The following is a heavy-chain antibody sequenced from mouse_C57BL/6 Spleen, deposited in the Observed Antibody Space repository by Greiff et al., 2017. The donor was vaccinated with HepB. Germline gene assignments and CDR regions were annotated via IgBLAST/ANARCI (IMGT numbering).Heavy chain of an antibody. Sequence: EVKLVESGGGLVKPGGSLKLSCAASGFTFSSYAMSWVRQTPEKRLEWVATISDGGSYTYYPDNVKGRFTISRDNAKNNLYLQMSHLESEDTAMYYCARDPLYGSSSYWYFDVWGTGTTVTVSS. CDR1: GFTFSSYA. D-gene: IGHD1-1*01. CDR3: ARDPLYGSSSYWYFDV. CDR2: ISDGGSYT. J-gene: IGHJ1*03. V-gene: IGHV5-4*01.